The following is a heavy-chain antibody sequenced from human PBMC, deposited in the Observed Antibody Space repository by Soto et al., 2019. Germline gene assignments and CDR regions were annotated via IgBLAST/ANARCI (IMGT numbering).Heavy chain of an antibody. V-gene: IGHV3-30-3*01. CDR2: LSYDGNNK. J-gene: IGHJ4*02. D-gene: IGHD6-13*01. CDR3: ARAGEHHLVRQHFDY. Sequence: QVQLVESGGGVVQPGRSLRLSCEVSGFTFSSYAMNWVRQAPGKGLEWVTTLSYDGNNKYYADSVKGRFTTSRDTSKYTLYLQMNSLRAEDTAVYYCARAGEHHLVRQHFDYWGQGTLVTVSS. CDR1: GFTFSSYA.